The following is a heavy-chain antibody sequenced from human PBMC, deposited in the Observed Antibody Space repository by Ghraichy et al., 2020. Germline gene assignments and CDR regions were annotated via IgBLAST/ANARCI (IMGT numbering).Heavy chain of an antibody. CDR2: ISAYNGNT. CDR1: GYTFTSYG. V-gene: IGHV1-18*01. Sequence: ASVKVSCKASGYTFTSYGISWVRQAPGQGLEWMGWISAYNGNTNYAQKLQGRVTMTTDTSTSTAYMELRSLRSDDTAVYYCARARPYYDYIWGSYPEDQSDNDYWGQGTLVTVS. D-gene: IGHD3-16*02. J-gene: IGHJ4*02. CDR3: ARARPYYDYIWGSYPEDQSDNDY.